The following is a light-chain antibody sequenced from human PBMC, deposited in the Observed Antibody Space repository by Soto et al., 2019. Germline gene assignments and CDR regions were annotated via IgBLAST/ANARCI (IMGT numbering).Light chain of an antibody. CDR2: RDN. J-gene: IGLJ3*02. CDR3: ATWDDNQGGFWV. V-gene: IGLV1-47*01. Sequence: QSVLTQPPSASGTPGQSVTITCSGSTSNLGSNYVYWYQQVPGTAPKLLISRDNQRPSGVPARFSGSKSGTTASLAISGLRSEDEATYYCATWDDNQGGFWVFGGGTKLTVL. CDR1: TSNLGSNY.